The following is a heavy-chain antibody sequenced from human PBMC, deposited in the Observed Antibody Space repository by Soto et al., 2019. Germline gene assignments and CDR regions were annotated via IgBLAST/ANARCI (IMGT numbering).Heavy chain of an antibody. Sequence: GGSLRLSCVESGFTFSRYGMHWLRQAPGEGLEWMAVIVNDGSDRDYAASVAGRFTISRDNSKNTLYLQMDNLGVDDTAMYYCARDDDYEANGLDYWGQGTLVTVSS. D-gene: IGHD4-17*01. CDR1: GFTFSRYG. CDR3: ARDDDYEANGLDY. J-gene: IGHJ4*02. V-gene: IGHV3-33*01. CDR2: IVNDGSDR.